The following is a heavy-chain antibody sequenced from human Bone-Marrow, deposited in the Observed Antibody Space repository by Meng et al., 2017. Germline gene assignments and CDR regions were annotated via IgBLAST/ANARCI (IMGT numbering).Heavy chain of an antibody. J-gene: IGHJ6*02. V-gene: IGHV3-7*01. CDR2: IKQDGSEK. CDR3: AKDYGFGQYNPYYYYGMDV. D-gene: IGHD3-10*01. Sequence: GESLKISCAASGFTFSSYWMSWVRQAPGKGLEWVANIKQDGSEKYYVDSVKGRFTISRDNAKNSLYLQMHSLRAEDAAVYYCAKDYGFGQYNPYYYYGMDVWGQGTTVTVS. CDR1: GFTFSSYW.